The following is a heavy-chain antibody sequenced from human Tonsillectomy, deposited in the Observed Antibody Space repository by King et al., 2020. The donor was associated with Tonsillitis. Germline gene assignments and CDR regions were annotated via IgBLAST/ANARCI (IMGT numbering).Heavy chain of an antibody. CDR1: GFSLSSTGTR. J-gene: IGHJ3*02. V-gene: IGHV2-70*04. CDR3: ARTGGDFHNGALDI. D-gene: IGHD3-16*01. CDR2: IDWDDDK. Sequence: TLKESGPALVKPTQTLTLTCTFSGFSLSSTGTRVSWIRQPPGKALEWLARIDWDDDKFYSTSLETRLTISKDTSKNQVVLTMTNMDPVDTATYYCARTGGDFHNGALDIWGQGTMVIVSS.